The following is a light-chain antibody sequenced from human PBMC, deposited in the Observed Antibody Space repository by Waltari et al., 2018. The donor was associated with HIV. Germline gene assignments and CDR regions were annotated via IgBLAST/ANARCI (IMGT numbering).Light chain of an antibody. Sequence: QSALTQPASVSGSPGQSITISCTGTSRAVGSYNLVSWYQQHPGKAPKLMIYEVSKRPSGVSNRFSGSKSGNTASLTISGLQAEDEGDYYCCSYAGSSTPVVFGGGTKLTVL. CDR2: EVS. V-gene: IGLV2-23*02. J-gene: IGLJ2*01. CDR1: SRAVGSYNL. CDR3: CSYAGSSTPVV.